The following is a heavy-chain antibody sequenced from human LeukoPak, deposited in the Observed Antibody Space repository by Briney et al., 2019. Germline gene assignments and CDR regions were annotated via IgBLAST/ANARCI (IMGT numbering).Heavy chain of an antibody. CDR2: ISSSSSYI. CDR1: GFTFSDYY. D-gene: IGHD3-10*01. CDR3: ARTRTYYYGSGSYNYFDY. J-gene: IGHJ4*02. Sequence: GGSLRLSCAASGFTFSDYYMSWIRQAPGKGLEWVSSISSSSSYIYYADSVKGRFTISRDNAKNSLYLQMNSLRAEDTAVYYCARTRTYYYGSGSYNYFDYWGQGTLVTVSS. V-gene: IGHV3-11*06.